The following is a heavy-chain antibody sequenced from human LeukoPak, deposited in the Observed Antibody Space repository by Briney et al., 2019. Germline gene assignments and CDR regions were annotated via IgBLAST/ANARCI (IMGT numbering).Heavy chain of an antibody. Sequence: GGSLRLSCAASGFTFSSYGMHWVRQAPGKGLEWVAVISYDGSNKYYADSVKGRFTISRDNSKNTLYLQMNSLRAEDTAVYYCAKESWGVYSGAFDIWGQGTMVTVSS. CDR1: GFTFSSYG. J-gene: IGHJ3*02. D-gene: IGHD1-26*01. CDR3: AKESWGVYSGAFDI. V-gene: IGHV3-30*18. CDR2: ISYDGSNK.